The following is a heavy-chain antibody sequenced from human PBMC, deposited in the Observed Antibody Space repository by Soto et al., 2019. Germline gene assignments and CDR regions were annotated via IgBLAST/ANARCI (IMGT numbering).Heavy chain of an antibody. D-gene: IGHD3-9*01. Sequence: ASVKVSCKASGYTFTSYAMHWVRQAPGQRLEWMGWINAGNGNTKYSQKFQGRVTITRDTSASTAYMELRSLRSEDTAVYYCARAHYDILTGYPIDYWGQGTLVTVSS. V-gene: IGHV1-3*01. CDR1: GYTFTSYA. J-gene: IGHJ4*02. CDR3: ARAHYDILTGYPIDY. CDR2: INAGNGNT.